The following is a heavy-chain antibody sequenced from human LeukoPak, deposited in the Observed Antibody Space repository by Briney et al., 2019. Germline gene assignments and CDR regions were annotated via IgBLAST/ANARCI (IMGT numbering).Heavy chain of an antibody. Sequence: GGSLRLSCAASGFTFSSYWMPWVRQAPGKGLVWVSRINSDGSTTNYADSVKGRFTISRDNAKNTLYLQMNSLRAEDTAVYYCARDGIVGATNFDYWGQGTLVTVSS. V-gene: IGHV3-74*01. CDR2: INSDGSTT. J-gene: IGHJ4*02. CDR3: ARDGIVGATNFDY. CDR1: GFTFSSYW. D-gene: IGHD1-26*01.